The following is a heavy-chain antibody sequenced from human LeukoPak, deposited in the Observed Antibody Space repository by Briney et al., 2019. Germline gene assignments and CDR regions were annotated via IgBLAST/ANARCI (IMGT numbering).Heavy chain of an antibody. J-gene: IGHJ3*02. CDR3: ASGLWGAFDI. CDR1: GFAFGDCE. V-gene: IGHV3-48*03. CDR2: ISSSGATT. Sequence: GSLRLSCAASGFAFGDCEMNWVRQAPGQGLEWIASISSSGATTHYADSVKDRFGISRDNAKNSLFLQMSSLSAEDTATYFCASGLWGAFDIWAQGTMVSVSS. D-gene: IGHD3-16*01.